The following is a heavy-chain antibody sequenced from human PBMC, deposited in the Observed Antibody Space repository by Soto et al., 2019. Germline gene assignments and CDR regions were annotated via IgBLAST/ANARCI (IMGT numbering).Heavy chain of an antibody. CDR2: INHSGST. CDR1: GGSFSGYY. V-gene: IGHV4-34*01. CDR3: ARDGYMGSSWFAYYGMDV. Sequence: PSETRSLTCAVYGGSFSGYYWSWIRQPPGKGLEGIGEINHSGSTNYNPSLKSRVTISGDTSKNQFSLKLSSVTAADTAVYDCARDGYMGSSWFAYYGMDVWGQGTTVT. J-gene: IGHJ6*02. D-gene: IGHD6-13*01.